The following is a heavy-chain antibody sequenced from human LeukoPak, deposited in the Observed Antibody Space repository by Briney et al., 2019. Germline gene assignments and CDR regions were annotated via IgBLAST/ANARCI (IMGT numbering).Heavy chain of an antibody. J-gene: IGHJ4*02. V-gene: IGHV3-21*01. CDR2: ISSSSSYI. Sequence: GGSLRLSCAPSGFTFSSYRMNCARQAPGKGLEWVSSISSSSSYIYYADLVKGRFTISRDNAKNSLYLQMNSLRAEDTAVYYCASGYCSGGSCTYYWGEGTLVTVSS. CDR1: GFTFSSYR. CDR3: ASGYCSGGSCTYY. D-gene: IGHD2-15*01.